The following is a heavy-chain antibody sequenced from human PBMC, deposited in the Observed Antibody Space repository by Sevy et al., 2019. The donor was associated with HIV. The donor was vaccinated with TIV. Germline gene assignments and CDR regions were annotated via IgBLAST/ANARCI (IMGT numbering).Heavy chain of an antibody. CDR1: VFTFSSYA. Sequence: GGSLRLSCAASVFTFSSYAMSWVRQAPGKGLEWVSAISGSGGSTYYADSVKGRFTISRDNSKNTLYLQMNSLRAEDTAVYYCAKRVIVVVTKGGYDVWGQGTTVTVSS. CDR2: ISGSGGST. CDR3: AKRVIVVVTKGGYDV. D-gene: IGHD3-22*01. J-gene: IGHJ6*02. V-gene: IGHV3-23*01.